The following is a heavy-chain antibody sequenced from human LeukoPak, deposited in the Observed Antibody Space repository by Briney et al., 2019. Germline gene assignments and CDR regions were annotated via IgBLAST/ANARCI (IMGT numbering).Heavy chain of an antibody. D-gene: IGHD2-2*01. CDR2: IRSRTYGGTT. J-gene: IGHJ4*02. CDR1: GFTFGVYA. CDR3: ARDQYAGYDPFFFDY. V-gene: IGHV3-49*04. Sequence: GGSLRLSCTASGFTFGVYAMTWARQAPGKGVVWVSFIRSRTYGGTTEYAASVKGRFTISRDDSTSIAYLQMNSLKTEDTAVYCCARDQYAGYDPFFFDYWGQGTLVTVSS.